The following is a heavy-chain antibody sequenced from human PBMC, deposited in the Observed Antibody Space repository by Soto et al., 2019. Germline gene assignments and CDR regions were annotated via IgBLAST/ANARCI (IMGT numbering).Heavy chain of an antibody. CDR3: ARVDVESRMDV. J-gene: IGHJ6*02. CDR1: GFTFSDYY. Sequence: VQLVESGGGLVKPGGSLRLSCAASGFTFSDYYMSWARQAPGKGLEWIAYIVSGSTYTNYADSVKGRFTISRDNDNDSWFLQMNSLRADDTAVYYGARVDVESRMDVGGQGTTVSVS. D-gene: IGHD3-10*02. CDR2: IVSGSTYT. V-gene: IGHV3-11*06.